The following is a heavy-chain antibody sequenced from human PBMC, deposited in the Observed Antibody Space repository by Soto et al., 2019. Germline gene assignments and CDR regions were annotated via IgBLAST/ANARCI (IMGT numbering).Heavy chain of an antibody. J-gene: IGHJ4*02. CDR2: IVPILGVP. V-gene: IGHV1-69*04. D-gene: IGHD3-10*01. CDR1: GDTFTTYP. CDR3: ARDGYAYGSGSFLAT. Sequence: QVQLVQSGAEVKKPGSSVKISCKASGDTFTTYPITWVRQTPGQGLEWMGRIVPILGVPNSAQKFQGRLTLIADKTTTTAYMELSSLRATDTAFYYCARDGYAYGSGSFLATWGQGTPVIVSS.